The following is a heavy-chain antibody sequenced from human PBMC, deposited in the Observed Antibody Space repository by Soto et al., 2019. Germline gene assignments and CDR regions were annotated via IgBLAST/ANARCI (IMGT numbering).Heavy chain of an antibody. Sequence: QMRLQESAPGLVKPSETLSLTCAVSGASISSTSYHWGWIRPPPEKGLEWIGTIYYDGSTYYNPSLRSPANGSMDTSTNGFSLKRNSVTGADTAVYSCASRVGETPPRWWGMGCRVSVSP. V-gene: IGHV4-39*01. CDR3: ASRVGETPPRW. CDR1: GASISSTSYH. CDR2: IYYDGST. D-gene: IGHD1-26*01. J-gene: IGHJ4*02.